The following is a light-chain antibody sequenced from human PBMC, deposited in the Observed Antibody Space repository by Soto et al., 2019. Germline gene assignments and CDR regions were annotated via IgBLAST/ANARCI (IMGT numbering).Light chain of an antibody. V-gene: IGKV3-20*01. Sequence: EIVLSQSPDALSLSPGESVSLSCRASRPVVRQYIAWYHQKYGQAPRLLLHDAVTRDTGIPDRFSGSGSGSGTDFTLFISRLEPEACGVYYCQPNGRPPTLGPGTNVEVK. CDR2: DAV. J-gene: IGKJ3*01. CDR1: RPVVRQY. CDR3: QPNGRPPT.